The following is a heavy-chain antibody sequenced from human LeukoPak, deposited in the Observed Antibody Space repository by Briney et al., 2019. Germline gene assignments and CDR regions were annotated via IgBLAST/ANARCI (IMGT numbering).Heavy chain of an antibody. CDR1: GFSFSSYA. Sequence: GGSLRLSCAASGFSFSSYAMSWVRQAPGKGLEWVSGISGSGGSTHYADSVKGRFTITRDNSKNTLYLQMNSLRAEDTAVYYCATSRVAVAGTAPWGQGTLVTVSS. V-gene: IGHV3-23*01. CDR3: ATSRVAVAGTAP. J-gene: IGHJ5*02. D-gene: IGHD6-19*01. CDR2: ISGSGGST.